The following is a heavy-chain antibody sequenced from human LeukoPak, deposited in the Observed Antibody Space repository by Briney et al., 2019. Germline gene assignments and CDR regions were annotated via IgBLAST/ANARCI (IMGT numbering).Heavy chain of an antibody. Sequence: PSETLSLTCTVSGGSISSSSYYWGWIRRPPGKGLEWIGFISDSGSTNYNPSLKSRVTMSVDTSKNQFSLKLSSVTAADTAVYYCARRGYGDYWGQGTLVTVSS. D-gene: IGHD5-18*01. V-gene: IGHV4-61*05. CDR3: ARRGYGDY. CDR1: GGSISSSSYY. J-gene: IGHJ4*02. CDR2: ISDSGST.